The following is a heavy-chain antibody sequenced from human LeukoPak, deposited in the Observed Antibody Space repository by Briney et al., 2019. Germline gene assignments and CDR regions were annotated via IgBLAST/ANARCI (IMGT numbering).Heavy chain of an antibody. V-gene: IGHV3-23*01. CDR2: ISGSCGST. CDR1: GFTFSSYA. Sequence: GGSLRLSCAASGFTFSSYAMSWVRQAPGKGLEWVSAISGSCGSTYYADSVKGRFTISRDNSKNTLYLQMNSLRAEDTAVYYCAKLPDIVLVVYAWYFDLWGRGTLVTVSS. J-gene: IGHJ2*01. D-gene: IGHD2-8*02. CDR3: AKLPDIVLVVYAWYFDL.